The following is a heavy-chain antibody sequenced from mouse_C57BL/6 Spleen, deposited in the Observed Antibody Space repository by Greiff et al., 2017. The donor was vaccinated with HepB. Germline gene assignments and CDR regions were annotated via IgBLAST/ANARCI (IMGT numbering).Heavy chain of an antibody. CDR1: GFTFSDYG. Sequence: EVMLVESGGGLVKPGGSLKLSCAASGFTFSDYGMHWVRQAPEKGLEWVAYISSGSSTIYYADTVKGRFTISRDNAKNTLFLQMTSLRSEDTAMYYCARPYYGSSYVAMDYWGQGTSVPVSS. CDR3: ARPYYGSSYVAMDY. V-gene: IGHV5-17*01. CDR2: ISSGSSTI. J-gene: IGHJ4*01. D-gene: IGHD1-1*01.